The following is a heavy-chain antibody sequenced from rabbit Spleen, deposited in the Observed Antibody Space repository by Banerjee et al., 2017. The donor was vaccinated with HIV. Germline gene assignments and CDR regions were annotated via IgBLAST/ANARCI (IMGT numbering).Heavy chain of an antibody. CDR2: IYAGDSDST. D-gene: IGHD6-1*01. J-gene: IGHJ6*01. CDR1: GFDLSTYYY. V-gene: IGHV1S45*01. CDR3: ARGEHFSVGFSAFAIYLDL. Sequence: QEQLEESGGGLVKPEGSLTLTCKASGFDLSTYYYICWVRQAPGKGLEWIACIYAGDSDSTAYASWAKGRFTISKTSSTTVTLQMTSLTAADTATYFCARGEHFSVGFSAFAIYLDLWGQGTLVTVS.